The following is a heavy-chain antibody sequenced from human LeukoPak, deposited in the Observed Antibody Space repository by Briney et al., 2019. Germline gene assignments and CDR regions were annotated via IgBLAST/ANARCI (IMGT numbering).Heavy chain of an antibody. D-gene: IGHD1-14*01. CDR3: AREILGGFNPGAY. CDR2: IHRSGSP. V-gene: IGHV4-4*02. J-gene: IGHJ4*02. Sequence: SETLSLTCTVSLDSTTSNFWSWVRQPPGKGLEWIGEIHRSGSPNYNPSLQSRVTISIDRSRTQIALQLSSVTAADTAVYYCAREILGGFNPGAYWGQGTLVTVSS. CDR1: LDSTTSNF.